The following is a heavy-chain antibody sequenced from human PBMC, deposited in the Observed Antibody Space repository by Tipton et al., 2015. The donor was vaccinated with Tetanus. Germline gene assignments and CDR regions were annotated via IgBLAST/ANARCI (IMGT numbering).Heavy chain of an antibody. V-gene: IGHV3-74*01. CDR3: ARYLFAYGMDV. CDR1: GFTFSTYW. J-gene: IGHJ6*02. CDR2: IDSDGSGT. Sequence: SLRLSCEASGFTFSTYWMHWVRQAPGKGLVWVSRIDSDGSGTTYADSVKGRFTISRDNAKNTLYLQMNSLRAEDTAVYYCARYLFAYGMDVWGQGTTVTVSS.